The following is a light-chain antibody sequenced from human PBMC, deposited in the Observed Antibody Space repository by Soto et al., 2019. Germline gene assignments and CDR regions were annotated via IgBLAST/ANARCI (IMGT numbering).Light chain of an antibody. J-gene: IGKJ1*01. V-gene: IGKV1-39*01. CDR3: QQRYSTTWT. Sequence: QLTQSPSPLSASVGDSVTITCRASQGISRYLSWYQKKPGRDPKLLISAASTLQSGVPARFSGSGSGTDFNLTISTLQTEDFATYDCQQRYSTTWTFGQGTKVDIK. CDR1: QGISRY. CDR2: AAS.